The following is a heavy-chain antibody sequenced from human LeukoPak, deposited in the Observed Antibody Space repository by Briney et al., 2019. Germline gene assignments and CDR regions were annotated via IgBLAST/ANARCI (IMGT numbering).Heavy chain of an antibody. Sequence: GASVKVSCKASGGTFSSYAISWVRQAPGQGLEWMGGIIPIFGTANYAQKFQGRVTITADKSTSTAYMELSSLRSDDTAVYYCARDAYSSGWYEVDYWGQGTLVTVSS. J-gene: IGHJ4*02. D-gene: IGHD6-19*01. CDR3: ARDAYSSGWYEVDY. CDR1: GGTFSSYA. V-gene: IGHV1-69*06. CDR2: IIPIFGTA.